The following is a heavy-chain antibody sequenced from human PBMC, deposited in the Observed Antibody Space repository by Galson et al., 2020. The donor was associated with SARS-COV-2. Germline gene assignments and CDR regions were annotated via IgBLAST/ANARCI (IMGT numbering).Heavy chain of an antibody. J-gene: IGHJ4*02. CDR3: ARGRRESWIQLWVRGAFDY. CDR2: IYYSGST. D-gene: IGHD5-18*01. CDR1: VGSIISSSYY. V-gene: IGHV4-39*07. Sequence: SETLSLTCTVSVGSIISSSYYWGLIRQPPGQGLEWIGSIYYSGSTYYNPSLKSRVTISVDTSKNQFSLKLSSVTAADTAVYYCARGRRESWIQLWVRGAFDYWGQGTLVTVSS.